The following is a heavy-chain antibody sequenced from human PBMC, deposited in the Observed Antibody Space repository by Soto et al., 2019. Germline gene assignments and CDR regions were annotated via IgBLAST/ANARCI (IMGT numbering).Heavy chain of an antibody. CDR1: GSIFSRYS. V-gene: IGHV3-21*06. CDR3: ARESEDLTSNFDY. CDR2: ISSTTNYI. J-gene: IGHJ4*02. Sequence: PWGSLRLSCAASGSIFSRYSINFFRHPPVKGREWVSSISSTTNYIYYGDSMKGRFTISRDNAKNSLYLEMNSLRAEDTAVYYCARESEDLTSNFDYWGQGTLVTVSS.